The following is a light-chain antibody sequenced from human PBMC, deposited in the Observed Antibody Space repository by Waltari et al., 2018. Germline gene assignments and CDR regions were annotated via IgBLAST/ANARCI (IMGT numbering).Light chain of an antibody. CDR2: EAS. CDR3: MQSIQFPLT. J-gene: IGKJ4*01. Sequence: DIVMTQTPLSLSVTPGQPASISCKSSQSLLHSAGNYHLYWYLQKPGQPPQLLIYEASNRLSGVPERLSGSGSGTDFTLKISRVEAEDVGIYYCMQSIQFPLTFGGGTKVEIK. V-gene: IGKV2D-29*01. CDR1: QSLLHSAGNYH.